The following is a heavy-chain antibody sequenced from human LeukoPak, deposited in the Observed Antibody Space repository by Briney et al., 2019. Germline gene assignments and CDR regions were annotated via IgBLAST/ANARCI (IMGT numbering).Heavy chain of an antibody. J-gene: IGHJ4*01. Sequence: ASVKVSCKASGYTFTSYDFNWVRQATGQRPEWMGWMSPNSGDTGYAQKFQDRVTMTRNTSISTAYMELSSLRSDDTAVYYCARGPPNWGYDYWGTGTLVTVSS. D-gene: IGHD7-27*01. CDR1: GYTFTSYD. CDR2: MSPNSGDT. CDR3: ARGPPNWGYDY. V-gene: IGHV1-8*01.